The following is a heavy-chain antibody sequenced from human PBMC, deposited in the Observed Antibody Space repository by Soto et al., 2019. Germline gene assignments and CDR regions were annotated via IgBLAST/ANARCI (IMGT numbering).Heavy chain of an antibody. J-gene: IGHJ4*01. V-gene: IGHV3-48*03. CDR2: ISSSGSII. CDR1: GFTFSNYE. CDR3: VRRADY. Sequence: LRLSCAASGFTFSNYEMNWVRQAPGKGLEWVSYISSSGSIIYYADSVKGRFTISRDNAKNSLYLQMNSLRAEDTAVYYCVRRADYWGHGTLVTVSS.